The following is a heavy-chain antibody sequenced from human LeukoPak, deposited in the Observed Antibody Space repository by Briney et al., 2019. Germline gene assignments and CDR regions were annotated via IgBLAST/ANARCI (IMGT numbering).Heavy chain of an antibody. CDR3: ARLVYDGDWFDP. V-gene: IGHV4-59*08. Sequence: PSQTLSLTCTASGGSISSYYWSWIRQPPGKGLEWIGYIYYSGSTNYNPSLKSRVTISVDTSKNQFSLKLSSVTAADTAVYYCARLVYDGDWFDPWGQGTLVTVSS. CDR2: IYYSGST. CDR1: GGSISSYY. D-gene: IGHD3-16*01. J-gene: IGHJ5*02.